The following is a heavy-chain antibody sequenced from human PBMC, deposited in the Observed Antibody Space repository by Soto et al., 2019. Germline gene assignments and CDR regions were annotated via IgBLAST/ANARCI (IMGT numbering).Heavy chain of an antibody. CDR2: IYYSGST. J-gene: IGHJ5*02. D-gene: IGHD3-16*01. Sequence: SETLSLTCTVSGGSISSSSYYWDWIRQPPGKGLEWIGSIYYSGSTYYNPSLKSRVTITRDVSTNTAYMELTRLRSKDTAVYYCVADLAPTDPYTWCEPWGQGTLVPVSS. CDR1: GGSISSSSYY. CDR3: VADLAPTDPYTWCEP. V-gene: IGHV4-39*07.